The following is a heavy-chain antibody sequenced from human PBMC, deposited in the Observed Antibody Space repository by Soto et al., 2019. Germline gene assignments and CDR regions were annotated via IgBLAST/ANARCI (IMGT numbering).Heavy chain of an antibody. CDR3: ARDSDGYQRRKYYYYMDV. D-gene: IGHD2-2*01. V-gene: IGHV1-46*03. Sequence: ASVKVSCKASGYTFTSYYMHWVRQAPGQGLEWMGIINPSGGSTSYAQKFQGRVTMTRDTSTSTVYMELSSLRSEDTAVYYCARDSDGYQRRKYYYYMDVWGKGTTVTVSS. CDR2: INPSGGST. J-gene: IGHJ6*03. CDR1: GYTFTSYY.